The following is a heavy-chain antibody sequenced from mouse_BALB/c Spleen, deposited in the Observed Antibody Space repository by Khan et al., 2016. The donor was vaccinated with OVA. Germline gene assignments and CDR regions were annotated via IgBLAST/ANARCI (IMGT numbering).Heavy chain of an antibody. CDR2: ISSGGSFT. D-gene: IGHD1-1*01. CDR1: EFTFSNYA. CDR3: ARTPGYYGSNYFDY. J-gene: IGHJ2*02. Sequence: EVELVESGGGLVQPGGSLKVSCAASEFTFSNYAMSWVRQTPEKRLEWVATISSGGSFTYYPDSVKGRFTISRDNAKNTLYLQMGSLRSEDTAMYYCARTPGYYGSNYFDYWGQGTSLTASS. V-gene: IGHV5-9-3*01.